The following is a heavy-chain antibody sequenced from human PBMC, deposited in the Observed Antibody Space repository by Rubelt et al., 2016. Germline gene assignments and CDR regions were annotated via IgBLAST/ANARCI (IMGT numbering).Heavy chain of an antibody. V-gene: IGHV1-2*06. Sequence: QVQLVQSGAEVKKPGASVKVSCKASGYTFTGYYMHWVRQAPGQGLEWVGRINPNSGGTNYAQKCQGRVTMTRDTSITTADMGLSRLRSDDTAVFYCARESSSGWYIDYWGQGTLVTVSS. J-gene: IGHJ4*02. D-gene: IGHD6-19*01. CDR1: GYTFTGYY. CDR3: ARESSSGWYIDY. CDR2: INPNSGGT.